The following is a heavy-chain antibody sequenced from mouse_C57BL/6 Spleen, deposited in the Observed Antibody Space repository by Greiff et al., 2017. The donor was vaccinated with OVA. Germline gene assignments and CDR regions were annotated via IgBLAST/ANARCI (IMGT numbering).Heavy chain of an antibody. D-gene: IGHD4-1*01. Sequence: EVMLVESGGGLVKPGGSLKLSCAASGFTFSDYGMHWVRQAPEKGLEWVAYISSGSSTIYYADTVKGRFTISRDNAKNTLFLQMTSLRSEDTAMYYCATGTDYAMDYWGQGTSVTVSS. CDR2: ISSGSSTI. V-gene: IGHV5-17*01. J-gene: IGHJ4*01. CDR3: ATGTDYAMDY. CDR1: GFTFSDYG.